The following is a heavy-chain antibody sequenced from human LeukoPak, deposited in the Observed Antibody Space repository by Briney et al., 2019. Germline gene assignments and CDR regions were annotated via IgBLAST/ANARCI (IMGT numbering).Heavy chain of an antibody. J-gene: IGHJ1*01. D-gene: IGHD3-16*01. CDR1: GYSFTSYW. CDR3: ARTPPGITAEAHFQH. V-gene: IGHV5-51*01. CDR2: IYPGDSDT. Sequence: GEYLKISCRGSGYSFTSYWIGWVRQLPGKGLEWWGVIYPGDSDTRYSPSSQSQVTISADKSISTAYLQWSSLKASDTAMYYCARTPPGITAEAHFQHWGQGTLVTVSS.